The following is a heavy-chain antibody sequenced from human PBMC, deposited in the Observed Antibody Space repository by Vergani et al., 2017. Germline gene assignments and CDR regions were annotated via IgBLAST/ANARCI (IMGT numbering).Heavy chain of an antibody. V-gene: IGHV3-23*01. CDR3: AKDLFGVTAPFDY. D-gene: IGHD2-21*02. CDR2: ISGSGGST. J-gene: IGHJ4*02. Sequence: EVQLLESGGGLVQPGGSLRLSCAASGFTFSSYAMSWVRQAPGKGLEWVSAISGSGGSTYYANPVKGRFTISRDNSKNTLYLQMNSLRAEDTAVYYCAKDLFGVTAPFDYWGQGTLVTVSS. CDR1: GFTFSSYA.